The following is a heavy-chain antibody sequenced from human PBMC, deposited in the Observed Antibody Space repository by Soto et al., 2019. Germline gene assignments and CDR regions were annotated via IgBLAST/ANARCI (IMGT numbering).Heavy chain of an antibody. Sequence: ASVKVSCKASGYTFNSYGISWVRQAPGQGLEWMGWISAYNGNTNYAQKLQGRVTMTTDTSTSTAYMELRSLRSDDTAVYYCARERGLLLWFGELWDDYYYYGMDVWGQGTTVTVSS. CDR3: ARERGLLLWFGELWDDYYYYGMDV. V-gene: IGHV1-18*01. D-gene: IGHD3-10*01. J-gene: IGHJ6*02. CDR1: GYTFNSYG. CDR2: ISAYNGNT.